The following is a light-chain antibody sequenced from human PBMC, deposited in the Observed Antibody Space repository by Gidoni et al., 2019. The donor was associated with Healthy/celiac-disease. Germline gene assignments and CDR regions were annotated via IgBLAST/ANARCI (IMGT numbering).Light chain of an antibody. CDR1: QSLLHSNGYNY. V-gene: IGKV2-28*01. CDR2: LGS. J-gene: IGKJ4*01. Sequence: DIVMTQSPPSLPVTPGEPDSISCRCSQSLLHSNGYNYLDWYLQKPGQSPQLLIYLGSNRASGVPDRFSGSGSGTDFTLKISRVEAEDVGVYYCMQALQTPRTFGGGTKVEIK. CDR3: MQALQTPRT.